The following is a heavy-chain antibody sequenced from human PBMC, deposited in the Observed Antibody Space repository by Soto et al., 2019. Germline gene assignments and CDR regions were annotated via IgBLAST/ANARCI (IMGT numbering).Heavy chain of an antibody. CDR1: GFTLSSYD. J-gene: IGHJ6*02. D-gene: IGHD3-9*01. V-gene: IGHV3-13*01. CDR3: TRKTPPTGMEV. Sequence: EVQLVESGGGLVQPGWSLRLSCAASGFTLSSYDIHWVRQATGEGLAWVSGIGSGGDTHYADSVKGRFIISREDGKNSLYLQINNLRVGDTADYYCTRKTPPTGMEVWGQVATVTVSS. CDR2: IGSGGDT.